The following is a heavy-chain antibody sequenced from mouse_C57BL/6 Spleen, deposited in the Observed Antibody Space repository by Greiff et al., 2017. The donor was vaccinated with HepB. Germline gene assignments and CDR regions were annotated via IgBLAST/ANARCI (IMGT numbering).Heavy chain of an antibody. J-gene: IGHJ4*01. CDR1: GYTFTSYW. CDR3: ARTVDLLWLRGAMDY. CDR2: INPSNGGT. V-gene: IGHV1-53*01. D-gene: IGHD2-2*01. Sequence: QVHVKQPGTELVKPGASVKLSCKASGYTFTSYWMHWVKQRPGQGLEWIGNINPSNGGTNYNEKFKSKATLTVDKSSSTAYMQLSSLTSEDSAVYYCARTVDLLWLRGAMDYWGQGTSVTVSS.